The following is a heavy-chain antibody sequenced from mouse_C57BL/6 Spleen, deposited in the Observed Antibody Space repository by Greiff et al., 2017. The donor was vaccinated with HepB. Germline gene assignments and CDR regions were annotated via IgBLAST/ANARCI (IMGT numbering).Heavy chain of an antibody. CDR2: ISDGGSYT. D-gene: IGHD2-4*01. J-gene: IGHJ1*03. CDR1: GFTFSSYA. Sequence: EVHLVESGGGLVKPGGSLKLSCAASGFTFSSYAMSWVRQTPEKRLEWVATISDGGSYTYYPDNVKGRFTISRDNAKNNLYLQMSHLKSEDTAMYYCARGDYDYFYWYFDVWGTGTTVTVSS. V-gene: IGHV5-4*01. CDR3: ARGDYDYFYWYFDV.